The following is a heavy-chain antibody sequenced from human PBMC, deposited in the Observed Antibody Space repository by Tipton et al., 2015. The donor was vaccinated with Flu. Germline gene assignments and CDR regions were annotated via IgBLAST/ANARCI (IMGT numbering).Heavy chain of an antibody. J-gene: IGHJ3*01. D-gene: IGHD3-10*01. Sequence: TLSLTCTVSGGSISSSSYYWAWIRQPPGKGLEWFGSMYSSGSTYYNPSLKSRVTISIDTSKNQFSLKLNSVTAADTAVYYCAKVSYGSGSFYSPGVDTFDVWGQGTMVTGSS. CDR2: MYSSGST. V-gene: IGHV4-39*07. CDR3: AKVSYGSGSFYSPGVDTFDV. CDR1: GGSISSSSYY.